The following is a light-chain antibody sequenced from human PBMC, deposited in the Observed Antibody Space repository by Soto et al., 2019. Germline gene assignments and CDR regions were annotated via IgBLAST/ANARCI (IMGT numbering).Light chain of an antibody. CDR1: SGHSSYA. J-gene: IGLJ3*02. Sequence: QLVLTQSPSASASLGPSVKITCTLSSGHSSYAIAWHQQQPEKGPRYLMKLNSDGSHSKGDGIPDRFSGSSSGAERYLTVSSLQSEDEAEYYCQTWGIGIHWVFGGGTKLTVL. CDR3: QTWGIGIHWV. CDR2: LNSDGSH. V-gene: IGLV4-69*01.